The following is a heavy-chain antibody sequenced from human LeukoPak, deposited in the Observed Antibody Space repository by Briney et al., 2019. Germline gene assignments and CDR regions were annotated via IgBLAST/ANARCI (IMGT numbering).Heavy chain of an antibody. J-gene: IGHJ3*02. CDR2: IHNSGST. CDR1: GDSISNYY. CDR3: VRDWEGFNFDI. D-gene: IGHD1-26*01. V-gene: IGHV4-59*01. Sequence: SETLSLTCTVSGDSISNYYWSWIRQPPGEGLEWIAYIHNSGSTNYNPSLKSRVTISVDTSKNQFSLKLRSVTAADTAVYYCVRDWEGFNFDIWGQGTMVTVSS.